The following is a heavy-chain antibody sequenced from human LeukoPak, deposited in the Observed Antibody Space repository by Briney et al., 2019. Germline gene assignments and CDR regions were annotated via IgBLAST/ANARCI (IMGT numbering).Heavy chain of an antibody. D-gene: IGHD6-19*01. CDR3: ARVETPGISGTPYYFDY. J-gene: IGHJ4*02. V-gene: IGHV4-38-2*01. CDR1: GFSINSGYL. CDR2: IFHTGST. Sequence: SETLSLTCAVSGFSINSGYLWGWLRQPPGRGLEWIATIFHTGSTYYNPSLKGRVTISVDTSKNQFSLKLSSVTAADTAVYYCARVETPGISGTPYYFDYWGQGTLVIVSS.